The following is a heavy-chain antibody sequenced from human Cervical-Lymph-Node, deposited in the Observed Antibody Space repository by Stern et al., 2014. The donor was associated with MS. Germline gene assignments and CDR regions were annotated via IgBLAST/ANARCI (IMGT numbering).Heavy chain of an antibody. J-gene: IGHJ4*02. V-gene: IGHV4-4*07. CDR3: ARDLRSDYSSSGFDY. CDR2: IYAGGGT. Sequence: VQLEESGPGLVKPSETLSLACTVSGGSISGFYWSWIRQPAGKGLEWIGRIYAGGGTDQNPSLKSRVPMSVDPSRNPFSLKLRSVPAADTAVYYCARDLRSDYSSSGFDYWGQGTLVTVSS. CDR1: GGSISGFY. D-gene: IGHD6-6*01.